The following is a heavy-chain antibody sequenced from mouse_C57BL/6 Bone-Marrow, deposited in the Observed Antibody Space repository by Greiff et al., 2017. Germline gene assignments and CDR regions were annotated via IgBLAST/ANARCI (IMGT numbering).Heavy chain of an antibody. J-gene: IGHJ3*01. CDR2: ISDGGSYT. CDR3: ARELGPSWFAY. D-gene: IGHD4-1*01. Sequence: EVQLQQSGGGLVKPGGSLKLSCAASGFTFSSYAMSWVRQTPEKRLEWVATISDGGSYTYYPDNVKGRFTISRGNAKNNLYLQMSHLKAEDTAMYYCARELGPSWFAYWGQGTLVTVSA. CDR1: GFTFSSYA. V-gene: IGHV5-4*01.